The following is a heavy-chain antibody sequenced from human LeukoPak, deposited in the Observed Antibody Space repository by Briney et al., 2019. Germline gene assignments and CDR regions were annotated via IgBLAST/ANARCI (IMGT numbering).Heavy chain of an antibody. CDR1: GFTFTNYY. J-gene: IGHJ4*02. D-gene: IGHD2-2*01. V-gene: IGHV3-21*01. Sequence: GSLRLSCAASGFTFTNYYMKWVRPAPGKGLEWVSSISSSSTYIYYATSVMGRFTISRGNAKNSLYLQMARLRADDTAVYYCARGPPANYSGQGTLVTVSS. CDR3: ARGPPANY. CDR2: ISSSSTYI.